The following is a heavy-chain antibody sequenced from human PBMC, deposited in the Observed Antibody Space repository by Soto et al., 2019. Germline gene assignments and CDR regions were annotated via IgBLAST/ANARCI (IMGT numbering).Heavy chain of an antibody. V-gene: IGHV3-11*01. CDR1: GFSFSVYY. J-gene: IGHJ3*01. CDR3: ARDRAGTRTFPHNTFDL. CDR2: ISTRGDAI. Sequence: QVQLVESGGGLVKPGGSLRLSCAASGFSFSVYYMTWIRQAPGRGLECISYISTRGDAIYYADSVKGRFTISRDDARSSLFLHMDTLRAEDTAVYYCARDRAGTRTFPHNTFDLRGQGTMVTVAS. D-gene: IGHD6-19*01.